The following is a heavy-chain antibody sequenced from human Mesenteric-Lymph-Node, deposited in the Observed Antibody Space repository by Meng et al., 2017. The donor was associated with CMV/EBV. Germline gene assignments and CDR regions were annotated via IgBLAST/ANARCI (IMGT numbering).Heavy chain of an antibody. CDR1: GFSLSTSGVG. CDR2: IYWNDDK. V-gene: IGHV2-5*01. CDR3: AHNFFLGRRSAEDWFDS. Sequence: SGPTLVKPTQTLTLTCTFSGFSLSTSGVGVGWIRQPPGKALEWLALIYWNDDKRYSPSLKSRLTITKDTSKDQVVLTMTNMDPVDTATYYCAHNFFLGRRSAEDWFDSWGQGTLVTVSS. J-gene: IGHJ5*01. D-gene: IGHD3-16*01.